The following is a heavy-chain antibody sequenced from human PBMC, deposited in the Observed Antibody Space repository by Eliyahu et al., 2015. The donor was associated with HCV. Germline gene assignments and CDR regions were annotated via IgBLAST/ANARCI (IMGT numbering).Heavy chain of an antibody. J-gene: IGHJ6*02. CDR2: INPSGGST. V-gene: IGHV1-46*01. CDR1: GYTFTSYD. CDR3: ARSSYCSGVGCSLGHQYYGMDV. D-gene: IGHD2-15*01. Sequence: QVHLVQSGAEVKKPGASVKISCTASGYTFTSYDLYWVGKAPGRGLEWMGIINPSGGSTTYAXXSFQGRVTMTRDTSTSTFYMELSSLTSEDTAAYYCARSSYCSGVGCSLGHQYYGMDVWGQGTTVTVSS.